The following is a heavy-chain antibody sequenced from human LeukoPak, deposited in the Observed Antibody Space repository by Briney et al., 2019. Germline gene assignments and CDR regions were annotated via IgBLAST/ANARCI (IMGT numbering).Heavy chain of an antibody. Sequence: PSETLSLTCTVTGGSISSSSYYWGWIRQPPGKGLEWIGSLSYTGSTYYSPSLRSRVTISLDESKNQLSLHLNSVTAADTAVFYCARNGEKYFDYWGQGILVTVSS. D-gene: IGHD3-10*01. CDR3: ARNGEKYFDY. V-gene: IGHV4-39*07. CDR2: LSYTGST. J-gene: IGHJ4*02. CDR1: GGSISSSSYY.